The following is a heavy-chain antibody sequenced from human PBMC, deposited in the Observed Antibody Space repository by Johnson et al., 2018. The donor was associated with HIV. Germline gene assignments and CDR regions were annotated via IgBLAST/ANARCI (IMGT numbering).Heavy chain of an antibody. CDR3: AKDITRYSSSWDDAFDI. CDR1: GFTFDDYA. D-gene: IGHD6-13*01. V-gene: IGHV3-9*01. CDR2: ISWNSGSI. J-gene: IGHJ3*02. Sequence: ELRLVESGGGLVQPGRSLRLSCAASGFTFDDYAMHWVRQAPGKGLEWVSGISWNSGSIGYADSVKGRFTISRDNAKNSLYLQMNSLRAEDTALYYCAKDITRYSSSWDDAFDIWGQGTMVTVSS.